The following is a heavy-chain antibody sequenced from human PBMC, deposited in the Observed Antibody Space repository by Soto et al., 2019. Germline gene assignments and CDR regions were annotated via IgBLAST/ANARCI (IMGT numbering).Heavy chain of an antibody. J-gene: IGHJ5*02. D-gene: IGHD3-16*01. V-gene: IGHV5-10-1*01. CDR1: GYSFTSYW. CDR3: ARLAFGESINWFDP. CDR2: IDPSDSKT. Sequence: GESLKISCKGSGYSFTSYWISWVRQMPGNGLEWMGRIDPSDSKTNYSPSFQGHVTFSSDKSISTAYLQWSSLKASDTAVYYCARLAFGESINWFDPWGQGTLVTVSS.